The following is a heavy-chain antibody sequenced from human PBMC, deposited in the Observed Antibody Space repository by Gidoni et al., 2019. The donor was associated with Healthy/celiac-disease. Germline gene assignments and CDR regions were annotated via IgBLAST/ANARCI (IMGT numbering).Heavy chain of an antibody. D-gene: IGHD2-2*01. CDR2: IFDDGSNK. V-gene: IGHV3-30-3*01. J-gene: IGHJ6*03. Sequence: QVQLVESGGGGVQPGRSLRLSCAASGFTFSSYARQWCRQAPGKGLELVAVIFDDGSNKYYADSVKGRFTISRDNSKNTLYLQMNSLRADDTAVYYCARAPIVVVPAATFQRFGDSYYMDVWGKGTTVTVSS. CDR1: GFTFSSYA. CDR3: ARAPIVVVPAATFQRFGDSYYMDV.